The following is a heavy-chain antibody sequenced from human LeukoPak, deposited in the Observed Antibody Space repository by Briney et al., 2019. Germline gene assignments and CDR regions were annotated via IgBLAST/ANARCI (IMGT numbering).Heavy chain of an antibody. V-gene: IGHV4-34*01. D-gene: IGHD2-21*02. J-gene: IGHJ5*02. CDR2: INHSGRT. Sequence: SETLSLTCAVYGGSFSGYYWSWIRQPPGKGLEWIGEINHSGRTNYNPSLKSRVTISVDTSKNQSSLKLSSVTAADTAAYYCARAEHIVVVTASHNWFDPWGQGTLVTVSS. CDR3: ARAEHIVVVTASHNWFDP. CDR1: GGSFSGYY.